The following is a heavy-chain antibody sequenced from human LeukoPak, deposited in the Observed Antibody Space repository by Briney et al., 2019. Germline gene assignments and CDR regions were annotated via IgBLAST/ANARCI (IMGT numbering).Heavy chain of an antibody. V-gene: IGHV1-18*01. CDR3: VVPSVRDYIYYFDY. J-gene: IGHJ4*02. CDR2: ISGSNGNT. D-gene: IGHD4/OR15-4a*01. Sequence: ASVKVSCKASSYTFTRYGISWVRQAPGQGLEWMGWISGSNGNTNYAQKFQGRVSMTADTSTSTAYMELRSLRSDDTAVYYCVVPSVRDYIYYFDYWGQGTLVTVSS. CDR1: SYTFTRYG.